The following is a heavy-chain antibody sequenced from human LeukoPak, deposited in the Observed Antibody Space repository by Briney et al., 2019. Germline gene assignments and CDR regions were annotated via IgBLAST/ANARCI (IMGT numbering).Heavy chain of an antibody. J-gene: IGHJ4*02. V-gene: IGHV3-72*01. CDR1: GFTFSDHY. Sequence: GGSLRLSCAASGFTFSDHYIDWVRQAPGKGLEWVARNRNKANNYTPEYAASVKGRFTISRDDSKNSLYLQMNSLKTEDTAVYYCATGSYYYDSSGYLYWGQGTLVTVSS. CDR3: ATGSYYYDSSGYLY. D-gene: IGHD3-22*01. CDR2: NRNKANNYTP.